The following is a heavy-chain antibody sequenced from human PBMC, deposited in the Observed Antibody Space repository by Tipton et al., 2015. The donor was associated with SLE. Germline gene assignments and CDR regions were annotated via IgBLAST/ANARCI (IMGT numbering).Heavy chain of an antibody. CDR1: GASISSDNYY. V-gene: IGHV4-61*02. CDR3: AASLYHYASGSYFDY. J-gene: IGHJ4*02. CDR2: IYTSGST. D-gene: IGHD3-10*01. Sequence: TLSLTCTVSGASISSDNYYWNWIRQAAGKGLEWIGRIYTSGSTNYNPSLKSRVTMSLDTSKNQFSLRLSSVTAADTALYFCAASLYHYASGSYFDYWGQGALVTVSS.